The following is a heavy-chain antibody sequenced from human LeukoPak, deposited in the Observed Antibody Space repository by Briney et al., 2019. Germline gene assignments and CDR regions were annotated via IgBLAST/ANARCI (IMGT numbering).Heavy chain of an antibody. CDR2: INHSGST. J-gene: IGHJ4*02. Sequence: SETLSLTCAVYGGSFSGYYWSWIRQPPGKGLEWIGEINHSGSTNYNPSLKSRVTISVDTSKNQFSLKLSSVTAADTAVYYCARGRGYSSSREFDYWGQGTLVTVSS. CDR3: ARGRGYSSSREFDY. CDR1: GGSFSGYY. V-gene: IGHV4-34*01. D-gene: IGHD6-13*01.